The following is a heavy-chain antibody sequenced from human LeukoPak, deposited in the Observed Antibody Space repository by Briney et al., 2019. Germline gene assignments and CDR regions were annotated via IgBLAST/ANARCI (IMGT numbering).Heavy chain of an antibody. D-gene: IGHD1-1*01. CDR3: ARARGWNDAFDI. CDR2: IIPIFGTA. Sequence: SVKVSCKASGGTFSSYAISWVRQAPGQGLEWMGGIIPIFGTANYAQKFQGRVTITTDESTSTAYMELSSLRSEDTVVYYCARARGWNDAFDIWGQGTMVTVSS. V-gene: IGHV1-69*05. J-gene: IGHJ3*02. CDR1: GGTFSSYA.